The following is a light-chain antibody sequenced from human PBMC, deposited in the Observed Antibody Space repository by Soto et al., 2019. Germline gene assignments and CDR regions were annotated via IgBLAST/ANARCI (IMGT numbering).Light chain of an antibody. CDR3: LQDYNYLWT. CDR2: AAS. CDR1: QGIRND. Sequence: AIQMTQSPSSLSASVGDRVTITCRASQGIRNDLGWYQQKPGKAPKLLIYAASSLQSGVPSRFNGSGSGTDFTLTISSLQPEDFATYYCLQDYNYLWTFGQGTKVEIK. V-gene: IGKV1-6*01. J-gene: IGKJ1*01.